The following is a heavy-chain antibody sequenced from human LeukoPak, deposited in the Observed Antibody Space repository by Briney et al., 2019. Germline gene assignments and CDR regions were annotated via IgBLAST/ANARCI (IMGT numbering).Heavy chain of an antibody. V-gene: IGHV1-69*01. CDR3: ARDAAIYDSRGYYYLW. Sequence: SVKVSCKTSGGTFSRYTISWVRQAPGQGLELMGGIIPIFGTANYAQKFQGRVTITADESTSTAYMELSSLRSEDTAVYYCARDAAIYDSRGYYYLWWGQGTLVTVSS. CDR1: GGTFSRYT. CDR2: IIPIFGTA. D-gene: IGHD3-22*01. J-gene: IGHJ4*02.